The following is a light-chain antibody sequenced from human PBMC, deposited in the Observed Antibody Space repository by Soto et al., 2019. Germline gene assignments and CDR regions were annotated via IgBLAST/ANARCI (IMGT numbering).Light chain of an antibody. J-gene: IGKJ1*01. CDR3: QQYNSYSGT. CDR1: QTINSW. V-gene: IGKV1-5*01. CDR2: EAS. Sequence: DIQMTQSPSTLSAAVGDGVSITCRASQTINSWLAWYQQKPGKAPKLLIYEASSLESGVPSRFSGSGSGTEFSLTISSLQPDDFATYYCQQYNSYSGTFGQGTKVDI.